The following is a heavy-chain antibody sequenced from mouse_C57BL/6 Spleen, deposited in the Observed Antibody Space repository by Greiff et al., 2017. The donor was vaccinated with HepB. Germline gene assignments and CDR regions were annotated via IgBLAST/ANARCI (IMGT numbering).Heavy chain of an antibody. Sequence: EVKLMESGPELVKPGASVKISCKASGYSFTDYNMNWVKQSNGKSLEWIGVINPNYGTTSYNQKFKGKATLTVDQSSSTAYMQLNSLTSEDSAVYYCAWSDDYEAWFAYWGQGTLVTVSA. CDR1: GYSFTDYN. D-gene: IGHD2-4*01. CDR2: INPNYGTT. CDR3: AWSDDYEAWFAY. J-gene: IGHJ3*01. V-gene: IGHV1-39*01.